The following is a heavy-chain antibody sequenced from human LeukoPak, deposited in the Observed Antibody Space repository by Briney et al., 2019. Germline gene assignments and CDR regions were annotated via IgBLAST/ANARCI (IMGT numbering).Heavy chain of an antibody. CDR2: IQSDGGNQ. D-gene: IGHD1-1*01. CDR1: GFTFSTYG. V-gene: IGHV3-30*02. CDR3: TKGIATGDYRFIF. Sequence: HPGGSLRLSCTASGFTFSTYGIHWVRQAPGKGLEWVAFIQSDGGNQYYADSVKGRFTISRDNSKNTLYLQMNGLRPDDTAVYYCTKGIATGDYRFIFWGQGALVTVSS. J-gene: IGHJ4*02.